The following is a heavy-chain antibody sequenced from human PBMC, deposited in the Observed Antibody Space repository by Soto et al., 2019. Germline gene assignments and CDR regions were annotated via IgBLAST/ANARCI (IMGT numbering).Heavy chain of an antibody. CDR3: TTASYITIVIVRFDY. CDR2: IKSKIDGGTT. J-gene: IGHJ4*01. Sequence: EVQLVESGGGLVKPGGSLRLSCAASGFTFTNAWINWVRQAPGKGLELVGRIKSKIDGGTTDFAAPVKGRFAISRDDSKNMVYLQMNSLKTEDTAIYYCTTASYITIVIVRFDYWGHGTLVTVSS. CDR1: GFTFTNAW. D-gene: IGHD3-22*01. V-gene: IGHV3-15*07.